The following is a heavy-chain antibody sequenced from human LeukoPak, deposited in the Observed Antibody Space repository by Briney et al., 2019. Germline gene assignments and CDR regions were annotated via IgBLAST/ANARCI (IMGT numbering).Heavy chain of an antibody. CDR3: ARDPGDGYNS. CDR2: ISSSGSTI. V-gene: IGHV3-48*03. CDR1: GFTFSSYE. D-gene: IGHD5-24*01. J-gene: IGHJ5*02. Sequence: PGGSLRLSCAASGFTFSSYEMNWVRQAPGKGLEWVSYISSSGSTIYYADSVKGRFTISRDNAKNSLYLQMNSLRAEDTAVYYCARDPGDGYNSWGQGTLVTVSS.